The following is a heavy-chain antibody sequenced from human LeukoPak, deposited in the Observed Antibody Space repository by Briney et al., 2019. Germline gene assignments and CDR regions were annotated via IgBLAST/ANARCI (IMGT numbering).Heavy chain of an antibody. V-gene: IGHV1-18*01. CDR2: ISAYNGNT. D-gene: IGHD3-10*01. J-gene: IGHJ4*02. CDR3: ATGWYGSGSYSPQFDY. Sequence: GASVKVSCKASGYTFTSYGISWVRQAPGQGLEWMGWISAYNGNTNYAQKLQGRVTMTTDTSASTAYMELRSLRSDDTAVYYCATGWYGSGSYSPQFDYWGQGTLVTVSS. CDR1: GYTFTSYG.